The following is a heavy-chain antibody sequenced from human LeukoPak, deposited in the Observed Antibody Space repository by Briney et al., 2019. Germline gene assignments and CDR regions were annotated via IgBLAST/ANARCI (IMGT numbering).Heavy chain of an antibody. CDR1: GGTFSSYA. Sequence: ASVKVSCKASGGTFSSYAISWVRQAPGQGLEWMGGIIPIFGTANYAQKFRGRVTITADKSTRTAYMELSSLRSEDTAVYYCAKVGELHNDYWGQGTLVTVSS. D-gene: IGHD3-10*01. V-gene: IGHV1-69*06. CDR2: IIPIFGTA. CDR3: AKVGELHNDY. J-gene: IGHJ4*02.